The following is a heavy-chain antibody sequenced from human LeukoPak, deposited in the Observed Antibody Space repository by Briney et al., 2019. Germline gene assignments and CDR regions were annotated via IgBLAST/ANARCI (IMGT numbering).Heavy chain of an antibody. CDR2: IRYDGSNK. CDR3: ARGQRRHTDMAPSFDY. V-gene: IGHV3-30*02. Sequence: PGGSLRLSCAASGFSFSSYGMHWVRQAPGKGLEWVAFIRYDGSNKYCADSMKGRFTISRDNSKNTLYLQMNSLRAEDTAVYYCARGQRRHTDMAPSFDYWGQGTLVTVSS. J-gene: IGHJ4*02. D-gene: IGHD5-18*01. CDR1: GFSFSSYG.